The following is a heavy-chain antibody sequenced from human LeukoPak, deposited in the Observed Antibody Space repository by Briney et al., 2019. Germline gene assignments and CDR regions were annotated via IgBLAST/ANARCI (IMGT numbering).Heavy chain of an antibody. CDR1: GFTFSSYS. J-gene: IGHJ3*02. CDR2: ISSSSSTI. Sequence: GGSLRLSCAASGFTFSSYSMNWVRQAPGKGLEWVSYISSSSSTIYYADSVKGRFTISRDNAKNSLYLQMNSLRAEDTAVYSCARAVGGNYHFDIWGQGTMVTVSS. CDR3: ARAVGGNYHFDI. V-gene: IGHV3-48*01. D-gene: IGHD4/OR15-4a*01.